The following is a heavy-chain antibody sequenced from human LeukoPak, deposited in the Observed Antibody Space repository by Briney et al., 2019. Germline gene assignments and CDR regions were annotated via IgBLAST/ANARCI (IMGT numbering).Heavy chain of an antibody. Sequence: SETLSLTCAVYGGSFSGYYWSWIRQPPGKGLEWIGEINHSGSTNYNPSLKSRVTISVDTSKNQFSLKLSSVTAADTAVYYCARLLSGAYCGGGCYFDYWGQGTLVTVSS. CDR3: ARLLSGAYCGGGCYFDY. CDR2: INHSGST. CDR1: GGSFSGYY. D-gene: IGHD2-21*02. V-gene: IGHV4-34*01. J-gene: IGHJ4*02.